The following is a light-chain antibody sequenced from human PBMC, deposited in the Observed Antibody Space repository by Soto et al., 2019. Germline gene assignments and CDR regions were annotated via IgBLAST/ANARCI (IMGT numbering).Light chain of an antibody. J-gene: IGKJ5*01. V-gene: IGKV3-11*01. CDR3: QQHSNWPIT. CDR2: DAS. Sequence: IVLTQSPVTLSFSPGERATLSCRASQSVSSYLAWYQQKPGQAPRLLIYDASNRATGIPDRFSGSGSGTDFTLTFSSLEPEDFAVYYCQQHSNWPITFGQGTRLEIK. CDR1: QSVSSY.